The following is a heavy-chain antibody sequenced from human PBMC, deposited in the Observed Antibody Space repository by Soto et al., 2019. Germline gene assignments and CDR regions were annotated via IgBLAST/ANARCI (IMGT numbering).Heavy chain of an antibody. Sequence: SETLSLTCTVSGGSISSGGYYWSWIRQHPGKGLEWIGYIYYSGSTYYNPSLKSRVTISVDTSKNQFSLKLSSVTAADTAVYYCARAPYSSSWYYFDYWGQGTLVTVSS. CDR1: GGSISSGGYY. CDR3: ARAPYSSSWYYFDY. D-gene: IGHD6-13*01. CDR2: IYYSGST. J-gene: IGHJ4*02. V-gene: IGHV4-31*03.